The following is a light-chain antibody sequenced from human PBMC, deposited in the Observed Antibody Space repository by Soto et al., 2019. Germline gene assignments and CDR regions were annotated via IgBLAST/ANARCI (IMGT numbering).Light chain of an antibody. CDR2: RVS. CDR1: QTVSRF. J-gene: IGKJ4*01. Sequence: ETVFTHSPATLSLSPGERATLSCRASQTVSRFLAWYQQKPGQAPRLLIYRVSNRATGVPARFSGSGSGTDFALSISSLEPEDSGVYYCQQRFTWPLTFGGGTKV. V-gene: IGKV3-11*01. CDR3: QQRFTWPLT.